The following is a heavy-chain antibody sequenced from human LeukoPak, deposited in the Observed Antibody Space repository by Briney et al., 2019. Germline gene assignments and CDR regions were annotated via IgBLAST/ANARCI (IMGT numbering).Heavy chain of an antibody. V-gene: IGHV3-30*04. Sequence: GRSLRLSCAASGFTFSSYAMHWVRQAPGKGLEWVAVISYDGSNKYYASSVKGRFTISRDDSNSTVFLHMNRLRVEDTAMYYCAKDIEHFDPWGQGTLVIVSS. CDR3: AKDIEHFDP. CDR1: GFTFSSYA. J-gene: IGHJ5*02. CDR2: ISYDGSNK. D-gene: IGHD3-3*02.